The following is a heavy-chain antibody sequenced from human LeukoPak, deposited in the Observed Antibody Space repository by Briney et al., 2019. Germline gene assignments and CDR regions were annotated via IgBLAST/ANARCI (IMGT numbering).Heavy chain of an antibody. CDR1: GHTFSSYG. CDR3: ARDQRFVQVSWNFDY. J-gene: IGHJ4*02. CDR2: IWYDGSNK. V-gene: IGHV3-33*01. Sequence: GGSLGLSCAASGHTFSSYGMHWVRQAPGKGLEWVAVIWYDGSNKYYADFVKGRFTISRDNSKNTLYLQMNSLRAEDTAVYYYARDQRFVQVSWNFDYWGQGTLVTVSS. D-gene: IGHD3-10*01.